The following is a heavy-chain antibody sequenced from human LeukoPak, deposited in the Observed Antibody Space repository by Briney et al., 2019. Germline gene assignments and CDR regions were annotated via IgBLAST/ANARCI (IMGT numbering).Heavy chain of an antibody. Sequence: GGSLGLSCAASGFTFSSYGMHWVRQAPGKGLEWVAVISYDGSNKYYADSVKGRFTISRDNSKNTLYLQMNSLRAEDTAVYYCAKTSKAAAGTAWGQGTLVTVSS. CDR3: AKTSKAAAGTA. V-gene: IGHV3-30*18. CDR1: GFTFSSYG. J-gene: IGHJ5*02. D-gene: IGHD6-13*01. CDR2: ISYDGSNK.